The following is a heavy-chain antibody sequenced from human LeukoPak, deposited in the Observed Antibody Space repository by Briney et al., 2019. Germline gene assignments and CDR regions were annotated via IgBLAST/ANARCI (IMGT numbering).Heavy chain of an antibody. J-gene: IGHJ4*02. Sequence: SETLSLTCIVSYGSISSYYWSWIRQPPGKGLEWIGQIYSSGITNCSPSLKSRVTISVDTSKNQFSLKLTSVTAADTAVYFCARSGGFGSDYWGQGTLVTVSS. CDR1: YGSISSYY. CDR2: IYSSGIT. D-gene: IGHD6-25*01. V-gene: IGHV4-59*01. CDR3: ARSGGFGSDY.